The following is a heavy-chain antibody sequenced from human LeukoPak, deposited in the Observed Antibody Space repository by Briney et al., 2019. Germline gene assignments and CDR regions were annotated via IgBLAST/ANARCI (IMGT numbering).Heavy chain of an antibody. CDR3: ARGSGSYCFDY. CDR2: INHGGST. Sequence: SETLSLTCAVYGGSFSGYYWSWIRQPPGKGLEWIGEINHGGSTNYNPSLKSRVTISVDTSKNQFSLKLSSVTAADTAVYYCARGSGSYCFDYWGQGTLVTVSS. J-gene: IGHJ4*02. D-gene: IGHD1-26*01. CDR1: GGSFSGYY. V-gene: IGHV4-34*01.